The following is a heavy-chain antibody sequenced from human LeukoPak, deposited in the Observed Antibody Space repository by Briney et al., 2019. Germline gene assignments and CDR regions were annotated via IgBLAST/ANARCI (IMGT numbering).Heavy chain of an antibody. J-gene: IGHJ4*02. D-gene: IGHD3-10*01. V-gene: IGHV5-51*01. Sequence: GESLKISCQGSGYSFTTYWIGWVRQMPGKGLECMGIIYPGGSDTRYSPSFQGQVTISADRSISTAYLQWSSLKASDTAMYYCARGFGEFRFDYWGQGTLVTVSS. CDR2: IYPGGSDT. CDR1: GYSFTTYW. CDR3: ARGFGEFRFDY.